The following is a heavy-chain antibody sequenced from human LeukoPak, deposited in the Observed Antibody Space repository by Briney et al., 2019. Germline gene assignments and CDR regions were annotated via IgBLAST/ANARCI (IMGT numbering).Heavy chain of an antibody. D-gene: IGHD6-19*01. CDR2: ISGGGGSA. V-gene: IGHV3-23*01. J-gene: IGHJ4*02. Sequence: GGSLRLSCAASGFTFSSHAMSWVRQAPGKGLEWVSAISGGGGSAYYADAVKGRFTISRDNSNKTLYLQMNILIAEDTAVYYCAKDGIPVAGISWVDYWGQGTLVTVSS. CDR3: AKDGIPVAGISWVDY. CDR1: GFTFSSHA.